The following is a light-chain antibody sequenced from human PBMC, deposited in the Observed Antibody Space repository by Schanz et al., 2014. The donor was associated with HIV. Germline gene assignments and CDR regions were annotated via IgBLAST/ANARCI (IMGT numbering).Light chain of an antibody. Sequence: AIRMTQSPSSISASTGDRVTISCRAGQDISNFLAWYQQKPGKAPKLLIYGASTLQSGVPSRFSGSGSGTDFTLTISSLQPEDFATYFCQQTNSFPLTFGGGTKVEIK. V-gene: IGKV1-8*01. CDR2: GAS. CDR1: QDISNF. J-gene: IGKJ4*01. CDR3: QQTNSFPLT.